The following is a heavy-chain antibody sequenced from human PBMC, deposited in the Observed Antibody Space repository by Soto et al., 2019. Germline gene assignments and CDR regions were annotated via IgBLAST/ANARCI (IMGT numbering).Heavy chain of an antibody. D-gene: IGHD2-2*02. CDR1: GGSISSGDYY. CDR3: ARDFCSSTSCYTPWFDP. J-gene: IGHJ5*02. CDR2: IYYSGST. V-gene: IGHV4-30-4*01. Sequence: SETLSLTCTVSGGSISSGDYYWSWIRQPPGKGLEWIGYIYYSGSTYYNPSLKSRVTISVDTSKNQFFLKLSSVTAADTAVYYCARDFCSSTSCYTPWFDPWGQGTLVTVSS.